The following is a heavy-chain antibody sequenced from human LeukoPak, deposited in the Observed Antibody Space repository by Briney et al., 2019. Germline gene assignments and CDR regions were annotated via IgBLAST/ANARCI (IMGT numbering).Heavy chain of an antibody. D-gene: IGHD3-22*01. CDR3: ARADYYDSSGYPFDY. V-gene: IGHV4-30-2*01. J-gene: IGHJ4*02. CDR1: GGSISSGGYS. Sequence: SETLSLTCAVSGGSISSGGYSWSWIRQPPGKGLEWIGYIYHSGSTYYNPSPKSRVTISVDTSKNQFSLKLSSVTAADTAVYYCARADYYDSSGYPFDYWGQGTLVTVSS. CDR2: IYHSGST.